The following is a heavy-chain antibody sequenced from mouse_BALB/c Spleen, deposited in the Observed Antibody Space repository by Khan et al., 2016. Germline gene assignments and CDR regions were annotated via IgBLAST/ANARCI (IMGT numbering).Heavy chain of an antibody. D-gene: IGHD4-1*01. CDR3: AEELGWFAY. J-gene: IGHJ3*01. CDR2: ISYSGST. CDR1: GYSITSDYA. V-gene: IGHV3-2*02. Sequence: VQLKQSGPGLVKPSQSLSLTCTVTGYSITSDYAWNWIRQFPGNKLEWMGYISYSGSTSYNPSLKSRISITRDTSKNQFFLRLNSVTTEDTATDCGAEELGWFAYWGQGTLVTVSA.